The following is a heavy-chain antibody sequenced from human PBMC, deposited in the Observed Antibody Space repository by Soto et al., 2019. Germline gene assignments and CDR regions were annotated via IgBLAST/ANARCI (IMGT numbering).Heavy chain of an antibody. V-gene: IGHV1-69*13. CDR3: ASRDYDYVWGSYRYEFDY. CDR2: IIPSFGTA. CDR1: GGTFSSYA. D-gene: IGHD3-16*02. J-gene: IGHJ4*02. Sequence: SVKVSCKASGGTFSSYAISWVRQAPGQGLEWMGGIIPSFGTANYAQKFQGRVTSTADESTSTAYMELSSLRSEDTAVYYCASRDYDYVWGSYRYEFDYWGQGTLVTVSS.